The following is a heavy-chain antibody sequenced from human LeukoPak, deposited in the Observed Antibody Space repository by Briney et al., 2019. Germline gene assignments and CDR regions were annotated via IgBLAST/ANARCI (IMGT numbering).Heavy chain of an antibody. Sequence: GGSLRLSCAASGFTFSSYAMHWVRQAPGKGLEYVSAISSNGGSTYYANSVKGRFTISRDNSKNTLYLQMGSLRAEDMAVYYCARRPYSSSSGGGYYFDYWGQGTLVTVSS. V-gene: IGHV3-64*01. D-gene: IGHD6-6*01. J-gene: IGHJ4*02. CDR2: ISSNGGST. CDR1: GFTFSSYA. CDR3: ARRPYSSSSGGGYYFDY.